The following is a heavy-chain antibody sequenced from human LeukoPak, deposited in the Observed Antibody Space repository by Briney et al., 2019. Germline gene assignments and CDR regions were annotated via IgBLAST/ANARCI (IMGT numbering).Heavy chain of an antibody. CDR1: GFTFSDYY. D-gene: IGHD5-18*01. CDR3: ARGRLDAAMVGDY. CDR2: ISSSSSYT. J-gene: IGHJ4*02. Sequence: GGSLRLSCAASGFTFSDYYMSWIRQAPGKGLEWVSYISSSSSYTNYADSVKGRFTISRDNAKNSLYLQMNSLRAEDTAVYYCARGRLDAAMVGDYWGQGTLVTVSS. V-gene: IGHV3-11*06.